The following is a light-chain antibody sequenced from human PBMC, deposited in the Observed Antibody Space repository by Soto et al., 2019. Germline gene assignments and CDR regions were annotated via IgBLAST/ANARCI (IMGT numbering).Light chain of an antibody. V-gene: IGKV3-15*01. CDR1: QSVRSN. CDR2: GAS. CDR3: QQYINWPPLT. J-gene: IGKJ4*01. Sequence: EIVLTQSPATLSVSPGERATLSCRASQSVRSNLAWYQQKPGQGPRLLIFGASTRATNIPARFNGSGSGTEFTLTISSLQSEDFAVYYCQQYINWPPLTFGGGTKVEIK.